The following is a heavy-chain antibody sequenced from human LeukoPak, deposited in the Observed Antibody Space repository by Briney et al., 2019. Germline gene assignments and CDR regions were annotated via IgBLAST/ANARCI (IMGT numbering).Heavy chain of an antibody. CDR2: ISYDGSNK. CDR1: GFTFSSYA. V-gene: IGHV3-30-3*01. D-gene: IGHD3-10*01. Sequence: PGGSLRLSCAASGFTFSSYAMHWVRQAPGKGLEWVAVISYDGSNKYYADSVKGRFTISRDNSKNTLYLQMNSLRAEDTAVYYCARDGWFVPTHRFDYWGQGTLVTVSS. J-gene: IGHJ4*02. CDR3: ARDGWFVPTHRFDY.